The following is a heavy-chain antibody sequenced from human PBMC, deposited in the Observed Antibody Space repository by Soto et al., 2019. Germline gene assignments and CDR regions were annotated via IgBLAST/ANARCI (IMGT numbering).Heavy chain of an antibody. Sequence: EVQLVASGGGLVQPGGSLRLSCAASGFTFSNFAMNWVRRAPGKGPEWVSYLSGSSRAINYADSVKRRFIVSRDNAKNSLFLQMNSLRDEDTAVYYCARDPSNGNSHVSYCYFWGPGTLVTVSS. J-gene: IGHJ4*02. CDR1: GFTFSNFA. D-gene: IGHD2-21*01. CDR3: ARDPSNGNSHVSYCYF. CDR2: LSGSSRAI. V-gene: IGHV3-48*02.